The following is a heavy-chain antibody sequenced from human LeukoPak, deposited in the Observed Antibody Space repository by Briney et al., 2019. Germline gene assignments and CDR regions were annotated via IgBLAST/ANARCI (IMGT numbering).Heavy chain of an antibody. CDR2: IYYSGST. Sequence: SETLSLTCTVSGGSISSYYWSWIRQPPGKGLEWIGYIYYSGSTNYNPSLTSRVTISVDTSKNQFSLKLSSVTAADTAVYYCARHPGNYDILTGYYTDNWFDPWGQGTLVTVSS. CDR1: GGSISSYY. D-gene: IGHD3-9*01. CDR3: ARHPGNYDILTGYYTDNWFDP. J-gene: IGHJ5*02. V-gene: IGHV4-59*08.